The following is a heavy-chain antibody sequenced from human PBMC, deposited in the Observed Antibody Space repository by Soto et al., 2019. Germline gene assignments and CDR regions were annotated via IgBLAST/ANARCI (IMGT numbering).Heavy chain of an antibody. CDR2: IGTAGDT. D-gene: IGHD6-13*01. CDR1: GFTFSSYD. CDR3: ARNIAAAGTGGMDV. Sequence: EVQLVESGGGLVQPGGSLRLSCAASGFTFSSYDMHWVRQATGKGLEWVSAIGTAGDTYYPGSVKGRFTISRENAKNSLYLQMNSLSAGDTAVYYCARNIAAAGTGGMDVWGQGTTVTFSS. V-gene: IGHV3-13*04. J-gene: IGHJ6*02.